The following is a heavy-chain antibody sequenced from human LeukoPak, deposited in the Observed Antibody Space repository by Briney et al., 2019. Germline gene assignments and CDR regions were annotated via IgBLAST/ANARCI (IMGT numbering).Heavy chain of an antibody. CDR3: AKALGVRGVFDY. V-gene: IGHV3-23*01. Sequence: PGGSLRLSCAASGFTFDDYGMSWVRQAPGKGLEWVSTISGSGGSTYYADSVKGRFTISRDNSKNTLYLQMNSLRAEDTAVYYCAKALGVRGVFDYWGQGTLVTVSS. CDR1: GFTFDDYG. CDR2: ISGSGGST. J-gene: IGHJ4*02. D-gene: IGHD3-10*01.